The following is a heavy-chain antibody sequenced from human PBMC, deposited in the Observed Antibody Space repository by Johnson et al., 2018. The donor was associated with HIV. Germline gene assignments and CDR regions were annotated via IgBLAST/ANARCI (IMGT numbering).Heavy chain of an antibody. D-gene: IGHD3-22*01. J-gene: IGHJ3*02. CDR2: INSDGSST. CDR1: GFTFSSYW. CDR3: ARDLHDSSGYYYEGDAFDI. V-gene: IGHV3-74*01. Sequence: VESGGGLVQPGGSLRLSCAASGFTFSSYWMHWVRQAPGKGLVWVSRINSDGSSTSYADSVTGRFTISRDNATNTLYLQMNSLRAEDKAVYYCARDLHDSSGYYYEGDAFDIWGQGTMVTVSS.